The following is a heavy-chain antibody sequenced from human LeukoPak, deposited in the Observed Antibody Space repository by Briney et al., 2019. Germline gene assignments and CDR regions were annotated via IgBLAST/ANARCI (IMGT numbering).Heavy chain of an antibody. CDR2: INHSGST. D-gene: IGHD6-6*01. Sequence: SQTLSLTCAVYGGSFSGYYWSWIRQPPGKGLEWIGEINHSGSTNYNPSLKSRVTISADTSKNQFSLKLSSVTAADTAVYYCARGVGIAARRPQRYNWFDPWGQGTLVTVSS. CDR3: ARGVGIAARRPQRYNWFDP. CDR1: GGSFSGYY. J-gene: IGHJ5*02. V-gene: IGHV4-34*01.